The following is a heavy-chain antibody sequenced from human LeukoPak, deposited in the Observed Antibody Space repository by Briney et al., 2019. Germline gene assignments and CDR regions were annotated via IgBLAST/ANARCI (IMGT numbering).Heavy chain of an antibody. Sequence: GGSLRLSCAASGFTFSSYAMSWVRQAPGKGLEWVSCISGGNGRTYYADSVKGRFTISRDNGKNTLYLQMNSMRAEDTAVYYCVKDWADYYGSGSYDHLDYWGQGTLVTVSS. V-gene: IGHV3-23*01. CDR1: GFTFSSYA. J-gene: IGHJ4*02. CDR2: ISGGNGRT. CDR3: VKDWADYYGSGSYDHLDY. D-gene: IGHD3-10*01.